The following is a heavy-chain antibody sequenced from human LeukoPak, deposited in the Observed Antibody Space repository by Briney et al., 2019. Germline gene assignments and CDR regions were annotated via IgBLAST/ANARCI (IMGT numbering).Heavy chain of an antibody. CDR3: ARVGLAAAGPFYYYYMDV. D-gene: IGHD6-13*01. CDR1: GGSISSYY. V-gene: IGHV4-4*07. CDR2: IYTSGGT. Sequence: SETLSLTCTASGGSISSYYWSWIRQPAGKGLEWIGRIYTSGGTTYYPSLKSRVTMSVDRSKNQVSLKLSSVTAEDTAVYYCARVGLAAAGPFYYYYMDVWGKGTTGTVSS. J-gene: IGHJ6*03.